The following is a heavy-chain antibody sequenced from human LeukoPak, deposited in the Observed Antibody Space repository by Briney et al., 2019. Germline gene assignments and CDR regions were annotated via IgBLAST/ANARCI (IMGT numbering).Heavy chain of an antibody. D-gene: IGHD5-18*01. CDR2: IYYSGSA. Sequence: PSETLSLTCTVSGGSISSSSYYWGRIRQPLGRGLEWIGSIYYSGSAYYNPSLKSRVSISVDTSKNQFSLKLSSVTAADTAVYYCARGGTAMVLILEDWGQGTLVTVSS. J-gene: IGHJ4*02. CDR1: GGSISSSSYY. CDR3: ARGGTAMVLILED. V-gene: IGHV4-39*07.